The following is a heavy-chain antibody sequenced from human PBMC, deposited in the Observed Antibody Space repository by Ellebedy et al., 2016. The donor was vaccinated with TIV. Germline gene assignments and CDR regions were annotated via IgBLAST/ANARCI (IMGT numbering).Heavy chain of an antibody. D-gene: IGHD4-11*01. CDR3: ARDYKF. Sequence: MPSETLSLTCAVYGGSFSGYYWIWIRQPPGKGLEWIGEITHTGRTNYNPSLKSRVTISLDTSKNQFSLDLNPVSAADTAVYYSARDYKFWGQGTLVTVSS. CDR2: ITHTGRT. J-gene: IGHJ4*02. V-gene: IGHV4-34*01. CDR1: GGSFSGYY.